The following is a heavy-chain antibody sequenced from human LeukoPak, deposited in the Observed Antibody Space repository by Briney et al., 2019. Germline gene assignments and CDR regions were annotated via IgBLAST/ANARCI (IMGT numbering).Heavy chain of an antibody. J-gene: IGHJ6*02. V-gene: IGHV3-9*01. CDR1: GFTFDDYA. CDR2: ISWNSGSI. D-gene: IGHD6-13*01. Sequence: PGGSLRLSCAASGFTFDDYAMHWVRQAPGKGLEWVSGISWNSGSIGYADSVKGRFTISRDNAKNSLYLQMNSLRAEDTALYYCAKEGIAAASYYYYGMDVWGQGTTVTVSS. CDR3: AKEGIAAASYYYYGMDV.